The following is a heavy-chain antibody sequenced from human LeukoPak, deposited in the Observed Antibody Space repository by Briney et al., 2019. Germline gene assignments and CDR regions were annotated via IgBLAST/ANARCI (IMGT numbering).Heavy chain of an antibody. Sequence: HAGGSPRLSCAASGFTFSSYWMSWVRQAPGKGLEWVANINQDGSEKYYVDSLKGRFTISRDNARDSLYLQMHSLRAEDTAVYYCARSIYYSYYYLDVWGKGTTVTVSS. J-gene: IGHJ6*03. V-gene: IGHV3-7*01. CDR2: INQDGSEK. D-gene: IGHD2-2*01. CDR1: GFTFSSYW. CDR3: ARSIYYSYYYLDV.